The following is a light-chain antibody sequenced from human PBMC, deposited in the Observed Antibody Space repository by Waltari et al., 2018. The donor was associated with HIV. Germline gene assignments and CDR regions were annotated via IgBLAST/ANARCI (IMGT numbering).Light chain of an antibody. V-gene: IGKV3-11*01. Sequence: EIVLTQPPAAFPLSPGEGATLSCRASQSVSTYLAWYQQKPGQAPRLLIYDASNRATGIPARFSGSGSGTDFTLTISSLEPEDFAVYYCQQRSNWTFGQGTRLEIK. CDR1: QSVSTY. CDR3: QQRSNWT. J-gene: IGKJ5*01. CDR2: DAS.